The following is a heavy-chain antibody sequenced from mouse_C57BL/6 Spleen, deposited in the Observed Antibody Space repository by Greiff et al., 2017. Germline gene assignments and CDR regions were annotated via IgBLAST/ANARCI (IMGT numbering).Heavy chain of an antibody. V-gene: IGHV1-80*01. CDR3: ARSPYYYVSSFDAMDY. Sequence: VQLQQSGAELVKPGASVKISCKASGYEFSSYWMHWVKQRPGKGLEWIGQIYPGDGDTNYNGKFKGKATRTADKSSSTAYMQLSSLTSEYSAVYFCARSPYYYVSSFDAMDYWGQGTSVTVSS. D-gene: IGHD1-1*01. CDR2: IYPGDGDT. J-gene: IGHJ4*01. CDR1: GYEFSSYW.